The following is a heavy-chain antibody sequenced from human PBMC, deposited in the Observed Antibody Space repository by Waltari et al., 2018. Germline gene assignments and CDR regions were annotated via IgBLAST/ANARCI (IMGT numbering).Heavy chain of an antibody. CDR1: GYSFTSYW. CDR2: RYPGDSDT. CDR3: ARPKVTGYSSLMGAFDI. J-gene: IGHJ3*02. V-gene: IGHV5-51*01. Sequence: EVQLVQSGAEVKKPGESLKISCKGSGYSFTSYWIGWVRQMPGKGLEGMGIRYPGDSDTRYSPSFQGQVTISADKSISTAYLQWSSLKASDTAMYYCARPKVTGYSSLMGAFDIWGQGTMVTVSS. D-gene: IGHD6-13*01.